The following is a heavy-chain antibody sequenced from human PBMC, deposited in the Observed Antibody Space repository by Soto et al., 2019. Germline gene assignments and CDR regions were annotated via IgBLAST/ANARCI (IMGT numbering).Heavy chain of an antibody. Sequence: EVQLLESGGGLVQPGGSLRLSCAASGFTFSSYAMSWVRQAPGKGLEWVSAISGSGGSTYYADSVKGRFTISRDNSKNTLYLQMNSVRAEDTAVYYCAKVPDYGDYLGNYFDYWGQGTLVTVSS. CDR1: GFTFSSYA. CDR3: AKVPDYGDYLGNYFDY. V-gene: IGHV3-23*01. J-gene: IGHJ4*02. CDR2: ISGSGGST. D-gene: IGHD4-17*01.